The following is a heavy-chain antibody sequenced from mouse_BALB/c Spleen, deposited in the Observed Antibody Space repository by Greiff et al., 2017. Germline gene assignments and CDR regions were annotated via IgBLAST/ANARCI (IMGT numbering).Heavy chain of an antibody. V-gene: IGHV2-9*02. CDR3: ARDGSPMDY. Sequence: VKLMESGPGLVAPSQSLSITCTVSGFSLTSYAVHWVRQPPGKGLEWLGVIWAGGSTNYNSALMSRLSISKDNSKSQVFLKMNSLQTDDTAMYYCARDGSPMDYWGQGTSVTVSS. CDR2: IWAGGST. J-gene: IGHJ4*01. CDR1: GFSLTSYA.